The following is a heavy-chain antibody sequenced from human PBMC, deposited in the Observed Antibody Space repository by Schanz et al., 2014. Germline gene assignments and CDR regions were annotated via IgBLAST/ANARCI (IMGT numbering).Heavy chain of an antibody. Sequence: EVQLVESGGGLVQPRGSLRLSCAASEFSFSSFGMNWVRQAPGKGLEWVSYISSSSSTIYYADSVKGRFTISRDNAKNSLFLQMNGLRAEDTAVFYCARDGAELYYFDYWGQGSLXTVSS. V-gene: IGHV3-48*04. J-gene: IGHJ4*02. D-gene: IGHD1-1*01. CDR1: EFSFSSFG. CDR3: ARDGAELYYFDY. CDR2: ISSSSSTI.